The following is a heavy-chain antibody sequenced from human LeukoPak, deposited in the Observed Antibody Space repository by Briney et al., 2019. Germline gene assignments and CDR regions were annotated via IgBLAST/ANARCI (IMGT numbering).Heavy chain of an antibody. J-gene: IGHJ6*04. D-gene: IGHD2-2*01. CDR2: INPNSGGT. CDR3: AKARGLYCSSISCYDCDV. CDR1: GYTFTAYY. Sequence: ASVKVSCKAAGYTFTAYYIHWVRQAPGQGLEWMRWINPNSGGTDYAQNFQGRVTLTRDTSITTAYMELSRLRSDDTAVYYCAKARGLYCSSISCYDCDVWGKGTTVTVSS. V-gene: IGHV1-2*02.